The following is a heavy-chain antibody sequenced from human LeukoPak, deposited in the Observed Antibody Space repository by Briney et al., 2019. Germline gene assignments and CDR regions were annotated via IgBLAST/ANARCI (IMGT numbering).Heavy chain of an antibody. V-gene: IGHV4-30-4*01. J-gene: IGHJ4*02. Sequence: SETLSLTCTVSGGSISSGDDYWTWIRQPPGKGLEWIGYIYYSGRTYYNPSLKSRVTISVDTSKNQFSLKLSSVTAADTAVYYCAREGGPYRPLDYSGQGTLVTVSS. CDR2: IYYSGRT. CDR1: GGSISSGDDY. CDR3: AREGGPYRPLDY.